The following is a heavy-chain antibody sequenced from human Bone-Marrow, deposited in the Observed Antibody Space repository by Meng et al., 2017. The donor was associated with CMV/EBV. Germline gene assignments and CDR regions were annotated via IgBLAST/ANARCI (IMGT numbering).Heavy chain of an antibody. Sequence: GGSLRLSCAASGFTFSNAWMSWVRQAPGKGLEWVGRIKSKTDGGTTDYAAPVKGRFTISRDDSKNTLYLQMNSLRAEDTAVYYCARDYDQLLSWGQGTLVTVSS. CDR2: IKSKTDGGTT. J-gene: IGHJ5*02. CDR1: GFTFSNAW. CDR3: ARDYDQLLS. D-gene: IGHD2-2*01. V-gene: IGHV3-15*01.